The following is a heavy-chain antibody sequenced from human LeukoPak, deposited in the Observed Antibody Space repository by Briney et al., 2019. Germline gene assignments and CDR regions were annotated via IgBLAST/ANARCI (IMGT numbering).Heavy chain of an antibody. D-gene: IGHD3-22*01. Sequence: PSETLSLTCTVSGGSISSYYWSWIRQPPGKGLEWIGYIYYSGSTNYNPSLKSRVTISVDTSKNQFSLKLSSVTAADTAVYYCALRPYYYESSRHDYWGQGTLVTVSS. V-gene: IGHV4-59*01. CDR1: GGSISSYY. CDR3: ALRPYYYESSRHDY. J-gene: IGHJ4*02. CDR2: IYYSGST.